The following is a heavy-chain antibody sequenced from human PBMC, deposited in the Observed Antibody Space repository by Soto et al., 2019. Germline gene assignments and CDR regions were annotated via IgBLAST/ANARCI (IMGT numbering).Heavy chain of an antibody. CDR2: IYYSGST. CDR3: ARTGITYYDFWSGYLI. V-gene: IGHV4-39*01. Sequence: PSETLSLTCTVSGGSISSSSYYWGWIRQPPGKGLEWIGSIYYSGSTYYNPSLKSRVTISVDTSKNQFSLKLSSVTAADTAVYYCARTGITYYDFWSGYLIWGQGTLVTVSS. CDR1: GGSISSSSYY. J-gene: IGHJ4*02. D-gene: IGHD3-3*01.